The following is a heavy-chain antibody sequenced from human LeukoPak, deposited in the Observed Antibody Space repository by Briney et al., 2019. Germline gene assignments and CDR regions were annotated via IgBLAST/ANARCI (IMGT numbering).Heavy chain of an antibody. CDR2: INPDGNKK. CDR1: GLTFSSSW. CDR3: ARDLAYSRLDY. J-gene: IGHJ4*02. D-gene: IGHD5-18*01. V-gene: IGHV3-7*01. Sequence: GGSLRLSCAVSGLTFSSSWMDWVRQAPGKGLEWVASINPDGNKKYSADSVKGRLTISRDNAENSLYLQMNSLRVEGTAFYYCARDLAYSRLDYWGQGMLVTVSS.